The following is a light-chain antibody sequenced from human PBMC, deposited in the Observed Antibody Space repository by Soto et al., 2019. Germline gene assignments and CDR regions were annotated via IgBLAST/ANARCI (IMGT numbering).Light chain of an antibody. CDR1: QSISNW. CDR2: HAS. CDR3: QQYNSYS. V-gene: IGKV1-5*01. Sequence: DIQMTQSPSTLPASVGDRVTITCRASQSISNWLACYQQKPGKAPKVLIYHASNLQSGVPSRFSGSGSGTEFTLTISSLQPDDFATYYCQQYNSYSFGQGTKVDIK. J-gene: IGKJ1*01.